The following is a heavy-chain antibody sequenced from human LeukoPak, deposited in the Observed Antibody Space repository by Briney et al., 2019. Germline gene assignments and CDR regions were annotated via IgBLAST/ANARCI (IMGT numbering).Heavy chain of an antibody. D-gene: IGHD6-13*01. J-gene: IGHJ4*02. Sequence: GGSLRLSCAASGFTFSSNAMSWVRQAPGKGLDWVSGISGSDGSTYYADSVKGRFTISRDNSKNTLYLQMNSLRAEDTAVYYCAKERSGIPAAANYWGQGTLVTVSS. V-gene: IGHV3-23*01. CDR1: GFTFSSNA. CDR3: AKERSGIPAAANY. CDR2: ISGSDGST.